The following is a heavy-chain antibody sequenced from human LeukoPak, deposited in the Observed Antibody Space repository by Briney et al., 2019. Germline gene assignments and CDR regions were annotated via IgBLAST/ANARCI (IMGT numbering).Heavy chain of an antibody. J-gene: IGHJ4*02. CDR1: GFTFSSYW. CDR3: AKRIGGPEVYYFDY. Sequence: GGSLRLSCGASGFTFSSYWMSWVRQAPGRGLEWVSAISGSGGSTYYADSVKGRFTISRDNSKNTLYLQMNSLRAEDTAVYYCAKRIGGPEVYYFDYWGQGTLVTVSS. V-gene: IGHV3-23*01. CDR2: ISGSGGST. D-gene: IGHD4-23*01.